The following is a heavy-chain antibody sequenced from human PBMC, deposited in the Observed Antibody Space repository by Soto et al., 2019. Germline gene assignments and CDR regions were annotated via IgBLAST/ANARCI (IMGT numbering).Heavy chain of an antibody. CDR3: ARDSPVRGVIH. J-gene: IGHJ4*02. D-gene: IGHD3-10*01. CDR1: GGSISSGGYY. CDR2: IYYSGST. V-gene: IGHV4-31*03. Sequence: PSETLSLTCTVSGGSISSGGYYWSWIRQHPGKGLEWIGYIYYSGSTYYNPSLKSRVTISVDTSKNQFSLKLSSVTAADTAVYYCARDSPVRGVIHWGQGTLVTVSS.